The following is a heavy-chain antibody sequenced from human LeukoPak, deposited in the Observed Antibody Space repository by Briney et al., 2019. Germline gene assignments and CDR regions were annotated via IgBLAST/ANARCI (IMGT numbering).Heavy chain of an antibody. V-gene: IGHV4-4*07. J-gene: IGHJ6*02. CDR1: GGSISSYY. Sequence: SETLSLTCTVSGGSISSYYWSWIRQPAGKGLEWVGRIYTSGSTNYNPSLESRVTMSVDTSKNQFSLKLSSVTAADTAVCYCARDYSSSWSRPYYYYYGMDVWGQGTTVTVSS. CDR2: IYTSGST. D-gene: IGHD6-13*01. CDR3: ARDYSSSWSRPYYYYYGMDV.